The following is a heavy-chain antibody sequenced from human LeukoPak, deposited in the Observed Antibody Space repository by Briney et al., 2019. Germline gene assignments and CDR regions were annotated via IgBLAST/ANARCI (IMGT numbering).Heavy chain of an antibody. CDR3: ARGVQTTVVTHAFDI. D-gene: IGHD4-23*01. CDR2: INSDGSST. V-gene: IGHV3-74*01. CDR1: GFTFSSYW. Sequence: GGSLRLSCAASGFTFSSYWMHWVRQAPGKGLVWVSRINSDGSSTSYADSVKGRFTISRDNAKNSLYLQMNSLRAEDTAVYYCARGVQTTVVTHAFDIWGQGTMVTVSS. J-gene: IGHJ3*02.